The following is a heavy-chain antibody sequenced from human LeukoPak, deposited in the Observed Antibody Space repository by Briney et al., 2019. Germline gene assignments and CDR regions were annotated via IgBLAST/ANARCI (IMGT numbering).Heavy chain of an antibody. CDR3: ARRALGGSGWYYFDY. CDR1: AHSFTSYW. J-gene: IGHJ4*02. Sequence: GESLKISCKGSAHSFTSYWISWVRQMPGEGLEWMGRIDPKNSDTVYCPSFQGHVTISADRSIDTAYLQWSGLRASDTGMYYCARRALGGSGWYYFDYWGLGTLVTVSS. V-gene: IGHV5-10-1*01. CDR2: IDPKNSDT. D-gene: IGHD6-19*01.